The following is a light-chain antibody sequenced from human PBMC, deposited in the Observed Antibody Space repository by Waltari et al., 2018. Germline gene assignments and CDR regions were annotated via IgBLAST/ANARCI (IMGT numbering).Light chain of an antibody. Sequence: QSALTQPALMPGSPGQSIPISSVGTPSDIDDYTPVSWYQQSPGEVPKLLLYEVSNRPSGISSRFSGSKSGTTAFLSISGLQPEDEADYYCCSHTKMDTWVFGGGTTLTVL. J-gene: IGLJ3*02. V-gene: IGLV2-14*01. CDR1: PSDIDDYTP. CDR3: CSHTKMDTWV. CDR2: EVS.